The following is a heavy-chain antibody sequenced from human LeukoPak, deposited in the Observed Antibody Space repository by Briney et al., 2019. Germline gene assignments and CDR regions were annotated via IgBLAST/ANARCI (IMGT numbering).Heavy chain of an antibody. Sequence: SETLSLTCTVSGGSISSYYWSWIRQPAGKGLEWIGRIYTSGSTNYNPSLKSRVTMSVDTSKNQFSLKLSSVTAADTAVYYCARDGMAAAGNWFDPWGQGTLVTVSS. J-gene: IGHJ5*02. CDR3: ARDGMAAAGNWFDP. V-gene: IGHV4-4*07. CDR2: IYTSGST. CDR1: GGSISSYY. D-gene: IGHD6-13*01.